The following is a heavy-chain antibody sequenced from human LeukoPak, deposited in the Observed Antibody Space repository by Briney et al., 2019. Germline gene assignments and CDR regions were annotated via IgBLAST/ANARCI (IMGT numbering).Heavy chain of an antibody. CDR3: ARHILSGYDFDY. CDR2: ISAYNGNT. CDR1: GYTFTSYG. D-gene: IGHD5-12*01. Sequence: VASVKVSCKASGYTFTSYGIGWVRQAPGQGLEWMGWISAYNGNTNYAQKLQGRVTMTTDTSTSTAYMELRSLRSDDTAVYYCARHILSGYDFDYWGQGTLVTVSS. J-gene: IGHJ4*02. V-gene: IGHV1-18*01.